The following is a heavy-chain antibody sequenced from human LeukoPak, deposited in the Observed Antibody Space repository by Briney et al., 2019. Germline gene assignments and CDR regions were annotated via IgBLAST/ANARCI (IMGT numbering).Heavy chain of an antibody. D-gene: IGHD2-15*01. V-gene: IGHV5-51*01. CDR2: IYPGDSRT. Sequence: GDSLKISCKAFGHSFTDNWIGWVRHMPGKGLEWMGVIYPGDSRTRYNPSFQGQVTISVDKSISTAYLQWSSLKASDTAMYYCASSPAAIDAFDIWGQGTMVTVSS. CDR1: GHSFTDNW. J-gene: IGHJ3*02. CDR3: ASSPAAIDAFDI.